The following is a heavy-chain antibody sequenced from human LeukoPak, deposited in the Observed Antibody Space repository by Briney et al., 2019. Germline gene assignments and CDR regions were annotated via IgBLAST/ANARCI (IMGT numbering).Heavy chain of an antibody. J-gene: IGHJ6*02. V-gene: IGHV1-69*04. CDR1: GGTFSSYA. CDR2: IIPILGIA. CDR3: AQMGAAAGDYYGMDV. Sequence: SVKVSCKASGGTFSSYAISWVRQAPGQGLEWMGRIIPILGIANYAQKFQGRVTITADKSTSTAYMELSSLRSEDTAVYYCAQMGAAAGDYYGMDVWGQGTTVTVSS. D-gene: IGHD6-13*01.